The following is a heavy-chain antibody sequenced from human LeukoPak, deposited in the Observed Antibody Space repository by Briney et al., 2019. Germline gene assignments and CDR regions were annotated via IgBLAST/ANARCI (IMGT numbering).Heavy chain of an antibody. D-gene: IGHD4-17*01. CDR3: AKNGGPDYGHFDY. CDR1: GFTFSSYG. Sequence: GRSLRLSCAASGFTFSSYGMHWVRQAPGKGLEWVAVIWYDGSNKYYADSVKGRFTISRDNSKNTLYLQMNSLRAEDTAVYYCAKNGGPDYGHFDYWGQGTLVTVSS. CDR2: IWYDGSNK. J-gene: IGHJ4*02. V-gene: IGHV3-33*06.